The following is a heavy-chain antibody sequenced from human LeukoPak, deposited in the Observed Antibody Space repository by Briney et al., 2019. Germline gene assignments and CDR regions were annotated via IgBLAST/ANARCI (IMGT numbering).Heavy chain of an antibody. D-gene: IGHD3-22*01. V-gene: IGHV5-51*01. CDR1: GYRFTSYW. CDR2: IYPGDSDT. Sequence: GESLKISCKGSGYRFTSYWIGWVRQMPGKGLEWMGIIYPGDSDTRYSPSFQGQVTISADKSISTAYLQWNSLRASDTAMYYCARHSEVGDYDRSGYTMDVWGQGTTVTVSS. CDR3: ARHSEVGDYDRSGYTMDV. J-gene: IGHJ6*02.